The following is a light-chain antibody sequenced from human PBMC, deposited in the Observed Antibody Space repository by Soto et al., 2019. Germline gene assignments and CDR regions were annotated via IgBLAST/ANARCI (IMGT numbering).Light chain of an antibody. J-gene: IGKJ3*01. CDR1: QSIISY. CDR3: QQSYS. V-gene: IGKV1-39*01. Sequence: DIQMTQSPSSLSASVGDRVTITCRASQSIISYLNWYQQKPGKAPKLLIYAASSLQSGVPSRFSGRRSGTDFTLTISSLQPEDFATYYCQQSYSFGPGTKVDIK. CDR2: AAS.